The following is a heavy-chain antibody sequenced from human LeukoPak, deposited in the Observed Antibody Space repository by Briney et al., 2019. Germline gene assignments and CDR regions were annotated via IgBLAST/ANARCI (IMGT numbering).Heavy chain of an antibody. V-gene: IGHV3-30-3*01. CDR3: AKDGLPNMYGSGGRVGYYFDY. D-gene: IGHD3-10*01. CDR2: ISYDGSNK. CDR1: GFTFSSYA. Sequence: SGRSLRLSCAASGFTFSSYAMHWVRQAPGKGLEWVAVISYDGSNKYYADSAKGRFTISRDNSKNTLYLQMNSLRAEDTAVYYCAKDGLPNMYGSGGRVGYYFDYWGQGTLVTVSS. J-gene: IGHJ4*02.